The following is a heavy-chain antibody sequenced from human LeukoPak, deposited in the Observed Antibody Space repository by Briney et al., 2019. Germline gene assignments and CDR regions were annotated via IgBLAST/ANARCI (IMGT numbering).Heavy chain of an antibody. CDR2: IYNSGST. CDR1: GGSISSSSYY. Sequence: SETLSLTCTVSGGSISSSSYYWGWIRQPPGKGLEWIGSIYNSGSTYYNPSLKSRVTISVDTSKNQFSLKLSSVTAADTAVYYCARAPRTYYDFWSGYSNDAFDIWGQGTMVTVSS. D-gene: IGHD3-3*01. CDR3: ARAPRTYYDFWSGYSNDAFDI. J-gene: IGHJ3*02. V-gene: IGHV4-39*07.